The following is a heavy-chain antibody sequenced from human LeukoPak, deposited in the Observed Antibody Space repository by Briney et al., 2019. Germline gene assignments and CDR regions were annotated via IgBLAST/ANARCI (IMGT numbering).Heavy chain of an antibody. CDR1: GGSISSFY. CDR2: IYYSGST. V-gene: IGHV4-59*01. J-gene: IGHJ2*01. Sequence: KPSETLSLTCTVSGGSISSFYWSWIRQSPGKGLEWIGYIYYSGSTNYNPSLKSRVTISVDTSKNQFSLKLSSVTAADTAVYYCARGHAYWYFDLWGRGTLVTVSS. D-gene: IGHD2-8*01. CDR3: ARGHAYWYFDL.